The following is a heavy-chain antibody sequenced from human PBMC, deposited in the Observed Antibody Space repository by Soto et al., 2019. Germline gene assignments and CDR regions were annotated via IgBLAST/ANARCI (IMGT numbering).Heavy chain of an antibody. CDR1: GYTFTSYG. CDR3: AGASSRSWRVRWSAH. Sequence: QVQLVQSGAEVKKPGASVKVSCKASGYTFTSYGISWVRQAPGQGLEWMGWISAYNGNTNYAQKLQGRVTMTTDTSTSTAYRELRSLRSDDTAVYYCAGASSRSWRVRWSAHWGQGTLVTVSS. D-gene: IGHD6-13*01. V-gene: IGHV1-18*01. CDR2: ISAYNGNT. J-gene: IGHJ4*02.